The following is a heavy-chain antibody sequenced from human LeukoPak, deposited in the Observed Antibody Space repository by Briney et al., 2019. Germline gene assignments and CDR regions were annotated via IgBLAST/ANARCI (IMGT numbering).Heavy chain of an antibody. J-gene: IGHJ3*02. V-gene: IGHV3-21*01. CDR3: ARETYYDILTGYSDAFDI. D-gene: IGHD3-9*01. CDR2: ISGSSSYI. CDR1: GFTFSSYS. Sequence: GGSLRLSCAASGFTFSSYSMNWVRQAPGKGLEWVSSISGSSSYIHYADSVKGRFTISRDNAKNSLCLQMNSLRAEDTAVYYCARETYYDILTGYSDAFDIWGQGTMVTVSS.